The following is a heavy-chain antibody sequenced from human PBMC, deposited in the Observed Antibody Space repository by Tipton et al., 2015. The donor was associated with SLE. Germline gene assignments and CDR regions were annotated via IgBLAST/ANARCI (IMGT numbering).Heavy chain of an antibody. CDR1: GGSISSYR. CDR3: ARDELVVLSSARWSYYYGMDV. Sequence: TLSLTCTVSGGSISSYRWSWIRQPPGKGLEWIGYIHFPGRTNFNPSLKSRVSMSLDTSNRFSLRLTSVTAADTGTYYCARDELVVLSSARWSYYYGMDVWGQGTTVTVSS. J-gene: IGHJ6*02. D-gene: IGHD4/OR15-4a*01. V-gene: IGHV4-59*01. CDR2: IHFPGRT.